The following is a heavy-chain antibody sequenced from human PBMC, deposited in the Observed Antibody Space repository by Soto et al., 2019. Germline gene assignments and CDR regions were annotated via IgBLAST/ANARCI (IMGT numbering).Heavy chain of an antibody. V-gene: IGHV1-69*01. Sequence: QVQLVQSGADVKKPGSSVKVSCQASGVTFSSETLGWVRQAPGQGLDWVGGFIPLFGTASYAQKFQGRVTITADESTSTVYMELSSLRSDDTAVYFCATELGENPASPFDAWGQGTLVTVSS. J-gene: IGHJ4*02. D-gene: IGHD3-10*01. CDR2: FIPLFGTA. CDR1: GVTFSSET. CDR3: ATELGENPASPFDA.